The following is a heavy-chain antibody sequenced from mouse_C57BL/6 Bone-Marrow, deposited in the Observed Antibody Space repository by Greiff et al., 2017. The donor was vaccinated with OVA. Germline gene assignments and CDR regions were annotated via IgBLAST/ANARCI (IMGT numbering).Heavy chain of an antibody. CDR3: ARWAFYYVLYFDY. Sequence: VHLVESGAELAKPGASVKLSCKASGYTFTSYWMHWVKQRPGQGLEWIGYINPSSGYTKYNQKFKDKATLTADKSSSTAYMQLSSLTYEDSAVYYCARWAFYYVLYFDYWGQGTTLTVSS. J-gene: IGHJ2*01. D-gene: IGHD1-1*01. CDR1: GYTFTSYW. V-gene: IGHV1-7*01. CDR2: INPSSGYT.